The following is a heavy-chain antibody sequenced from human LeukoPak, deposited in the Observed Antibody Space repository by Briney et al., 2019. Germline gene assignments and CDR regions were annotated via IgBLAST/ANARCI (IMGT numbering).Heavy chain of an antibody. CDR3: TRAYFWSGYFDY. J-gene: IGHJ4*02. CDR1: GFTFGDYA. V-gene: IGHV3-49*04. D-gene: IGHD3-3*01. CDR2: IRSKAYGGTT. Sequence: PGGSLRLSCTASGFTFGDYAMSWVRQAQGKGLEWVGFIRSKAYGGTTEYAASVKGRFTISRDDSKSIAYLQMNSPKTEDTAVYYCTRAYFWSGYFDYWGQGTLVTVSS.